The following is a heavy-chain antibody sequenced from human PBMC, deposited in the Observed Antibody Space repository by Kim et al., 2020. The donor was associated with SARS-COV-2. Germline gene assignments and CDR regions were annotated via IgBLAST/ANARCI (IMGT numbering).Heavy chain of an antibody. CDR1: GFTFSSYG. CDR3: AKAWGIQWELGY. D-gene: IGHD1-26*01. J-gene: IGHJ4*02. V-gene: IGHV3-30*18. Sequence: GGSLRLSCAASGFTFSSYGMHWVRQAPGKGLEWVAVISYDGSNKYYADSVKGRFTISRDNSKNTLYLQMNSLRAEDTAVYYCAKAWGIQWELGYWGQGTLVTVSS. CDR2: ISYDGSNK.